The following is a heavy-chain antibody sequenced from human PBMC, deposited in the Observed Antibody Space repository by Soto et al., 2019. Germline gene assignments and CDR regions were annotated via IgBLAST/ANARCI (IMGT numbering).Heavy chain of an antibody. CDR2: ISYDGNNK. V-gene: IGHV3-30*04. Sequence: QVQLVESGGGVVQPGRSLRLSCAASGFTVSSYAMHWVRQAAGKGLEWVAVISYDGNNKYCADSLEGRFTIPRDNSKKTPYLQMSSLRGEDTAVYFCARDDGSNWYGAVDIWGQGTMVTVSS. CDR3: ARDDGSNWYGAVDI. CDR1: GFTVSSYA. J-gene: IGHJ3*02. D-gene: IGHD6-13*01.